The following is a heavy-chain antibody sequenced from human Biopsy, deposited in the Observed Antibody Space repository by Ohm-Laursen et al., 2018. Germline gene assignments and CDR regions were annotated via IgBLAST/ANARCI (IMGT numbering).Heavy chain of an antibody. V-gene: IGHV4-61*03. J-gene: IGHJ1*01. D-gene: IGHD4-23*01. Sequence: SQTLSLTCTISDDSVTYPTDNWSWIRQPPGKGLEWIGHISHTGYTSYKSSLKSRVTISLDTSRKHFSLRLTSLAAADTAVYYCARGSNEYGGLYFPHWGQGTLVTVSS. CDR3: ARGSNEYGGLYFPH. CDR1: DDSVTYPTDN. CDR2: ISHTGYT.